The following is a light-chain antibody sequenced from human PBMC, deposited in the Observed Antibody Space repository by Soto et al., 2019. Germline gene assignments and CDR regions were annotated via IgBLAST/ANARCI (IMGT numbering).Light chain of an antibody. CDR2: WAS. J-gene: IGKJ1*01. V-gene: IGKV4-1*01. Sequence: DIVMTQSPDSLAVSLGERATINCKSSQSVLYSSNNKNYFAWYQQKPGQPPKLLIYWASTRESGVPHRFSGSGSGTDFTLTISSLQAEEVAVYYCQQYYSAPQTFGQGTKVELK. CDR3: QQYYSAPQT. CDR1: QSVLYSSNNKNY.